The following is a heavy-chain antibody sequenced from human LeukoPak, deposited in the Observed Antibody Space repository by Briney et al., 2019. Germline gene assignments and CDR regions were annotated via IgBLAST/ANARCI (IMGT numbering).Heavy chain of an antibody. Sequence: SETLSLTCTVSGGSISSSSYYWGWIRQPPGKEREWIGSIYYSGSTYYNPSLKSRVTISVDTSKNQFSLKLSSVTAADTAVYYCARPFGRSGPRPGAFDIWGQGTMVTVSS. D-gene: IGHD2-15*01. CDR3: ARPFGRSGPRPGAFDI. J-gene: IGHJ3*02. CDR1: GGSISSSSYY. V-gene: IGHV4-39*01. CDR2: IYYSGST.